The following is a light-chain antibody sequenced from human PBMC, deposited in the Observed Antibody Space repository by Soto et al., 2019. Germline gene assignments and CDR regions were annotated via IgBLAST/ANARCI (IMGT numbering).Light chain of an antibody. J-gene: IGKJ1*01. CDR1: QSVSNNY. Sequence: EIVLTQSPGTLSLSPGERATLSCRASQSVSNNYLAWHQQKPGQAPRLLIYGASNRATGIPDRFSGSESGTDFTLTISRLEPEDFAVYYCHQYGSSPWTFGQGTKVDIK. CDR2: GAS. V-gene: IGKV3-20*01. CDR3: HQYGSSPWT.